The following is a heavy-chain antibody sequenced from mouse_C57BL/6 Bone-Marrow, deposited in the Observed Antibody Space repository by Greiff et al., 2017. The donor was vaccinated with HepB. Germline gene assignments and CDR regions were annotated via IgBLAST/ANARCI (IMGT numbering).Heavy chain of an antibody. Sequence: EVQLVESGGGLVQPGGSLSLSCAASGFTFTDYYMSWVRQPPGKALEWLGFIRNKANGYTTEYSASVKGRFTISRDNSQSILYLQMNALRAEDSATYYCARSDFPQYYAMDYWGQGTSVTVSS. CDR3: ARSDFPQYYAMDY. J-gene: IGHJ4*01. D-gene: IGHD3-2*02. V-gene: IGHV7-3*01. CDR1: GFTFTDYY. CDR2: IRNKANGYTT.